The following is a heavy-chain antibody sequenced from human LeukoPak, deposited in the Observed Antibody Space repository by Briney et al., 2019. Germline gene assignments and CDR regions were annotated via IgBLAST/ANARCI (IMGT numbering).Heavy chain of an antibody. CDR2: IQYEGSNG. CDR1: GFTFTGYN. D-gene: IGHD1-7*01. V-gene: IGHV3-30*02. J-gene: IGHJ4*02. Sequence: AGGSLRLSCVASGFTFTGYNMHWVRQAPGKGLERVAFIQYEGSNGDYADSVTGRFTISRDNSKNTPYLQMSSLRAEDTAVYYCARDGWNYRLDYWGRGTLVTVSS. CDR3: ARDGWNYRLDY.